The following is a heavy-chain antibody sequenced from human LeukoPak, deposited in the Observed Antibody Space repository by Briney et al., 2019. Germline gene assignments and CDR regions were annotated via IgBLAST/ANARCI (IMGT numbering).Heavy chain of an antibody. Sequence: SVKVSCKASGGTSSSYAISWVRQAPGQGLEWMGGIIPIFGTANYAQKFQGRVTITTDESTSTAYMELSSLRSEDTAVYYCARAHRYYDFWSGYPDYWGQGTLVTVSS. D-gene: IGHD3-3*01. V-gene: IGHV1-69*05. CDR3: ARAHRYYDFWSGYPDY. J-gene: IGHJ4*02. CDR1: GGTSSSYA. CDR2: IIPIFGTA.